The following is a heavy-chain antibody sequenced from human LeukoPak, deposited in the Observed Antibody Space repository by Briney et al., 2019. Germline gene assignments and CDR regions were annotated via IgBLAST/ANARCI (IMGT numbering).Heavy chain of an antibody. CDR1: GFTFDDYT. CDR3: AKDAYGGSYHLDY. V-gene: IGHV3-43*01. CDR2: ISWDGGST. D-gene: IGHD1-26*01. J-gene: IGHJ4*02. Sequence: PGGSLRLSCAASGFTFDDYTMRWVRQAPGKGLEWVSLISWDGGSTYYADSVKGRFTISRDNSKNSLYLQMNSLRTEDTALYYCAKDAYGGSYHLDYWGQGTLVTVSS.